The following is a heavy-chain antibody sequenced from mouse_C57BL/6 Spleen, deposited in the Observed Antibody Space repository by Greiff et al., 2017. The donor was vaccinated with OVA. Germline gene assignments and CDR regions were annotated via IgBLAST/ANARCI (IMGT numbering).Heavy chain of an antibody. CDR2: INPNNGGT. Sequence: EVQLQQSGPELVKPGASVKISCKASGYTFTDYYMNWVKQSHGKSLEWIGEINPNNGGTSYNQKFKGKATLNVDKSSSTAYMELRSLTSEDSAVYYCARWDIVTYYFDYWGQGTTLTVSS. CDR1: GYTFTDYY. D-gene: IGHD2-5*01. J-gene: IGHJ2*01. V-gene: IGHV1-26*01. CDR3: ARWDIVTYYFDY.